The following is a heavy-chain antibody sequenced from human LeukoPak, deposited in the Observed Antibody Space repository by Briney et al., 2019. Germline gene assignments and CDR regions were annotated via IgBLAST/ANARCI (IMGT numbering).Heavy chain of an antibody. CDR3: ARAPGYYDSSGHYTLYYFDY. CDR2: INPNSGDT. V-gene: IGHV1-2*02. J-gene: IGHJ4*02. D-gene: IGHD3-22*01. Sequence: ASVKLSCKASGYTFTGYYIHWVRQAPGQGLEWMGWINPNSGDTKYAQKFQGRVSMTRDTSINTAYMELSRLRSVDTAFFYCARAPGYYDSSGHYTLYYFDYWGQGTLVTVSS. CDR1: GYTFTGYY.